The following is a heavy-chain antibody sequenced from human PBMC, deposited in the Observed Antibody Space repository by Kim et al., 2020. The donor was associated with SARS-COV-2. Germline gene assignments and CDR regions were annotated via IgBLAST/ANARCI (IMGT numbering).Heavy chain of an antibody. D-gene: IGHD3-22*01. CDR3: ARDKHYDSSGYLLSAFDI. CDR1: GGTFSSYA. Sequence: SVKVSCKASGGTFSSYAISWVRQAPGQGLEWMGGIIPIFGTANYAQKFQGRVTITADESTSTAYMELSSLRSEDTAVYYCARDKHYDSSGYLLSAFDIWGQGTMVTVSS. J-gene: IGHJ3*02. CDR2: IIPIFGTA. V-gene: IGHV1-69*13.